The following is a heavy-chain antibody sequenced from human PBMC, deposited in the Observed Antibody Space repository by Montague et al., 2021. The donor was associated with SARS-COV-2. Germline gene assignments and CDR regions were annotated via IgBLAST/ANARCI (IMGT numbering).Heavy chain of an antibody. CDR3: AKVKHVHYDFWSGYRGGYFDY. V-gene: IGHV3-23*03. Sequence: SLRLSCAASGFTLSSYAMSWVRQAPGKGLEWVSVIYSGGSSTYYSYSXXVLFTISRDNSKNTLYLQMNSLRAEDTAVYYCAKVKHVHYDFWSGYRGGYFDYWGQGTLVTVSS. D-gene: IGHD3-3*01. CDR2: IYSGGSST. J-gene: IGHJ4*02. CDR1: GFTLSSYA.